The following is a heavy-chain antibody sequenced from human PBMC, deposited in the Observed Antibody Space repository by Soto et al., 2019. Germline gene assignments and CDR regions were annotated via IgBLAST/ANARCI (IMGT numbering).Heavy chain of an antibody. CDR3: ARDRRIAAAGTRWFDP. CDR2: IYYSGST. CDR1: GGSISSGGYY. Sequence: QVQLQESGPGLVKPSQTRSLTCTVSGGSISSGGYYWSWIRQHPGKGLEWIGYIYYSGSTYYNPSLMSRVTISVDTSKNQFSLKLSSVTAVDTAVYYCARDRRIAAAGTRWFDPWGQGTLVTVSS. D-gene: IGHD6-13*01. J-gene: IGHJ5*02. V-gene: IGHV4-31*03.